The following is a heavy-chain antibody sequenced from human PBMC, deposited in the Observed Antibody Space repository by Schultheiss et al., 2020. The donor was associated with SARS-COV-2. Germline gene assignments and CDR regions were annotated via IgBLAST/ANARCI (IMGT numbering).Heavy chain of an antibody. CDR3: AKDFETSTMSRSNYYGMDV. D-gene: IGHD5-24*01. CDR1: GFTFTGYA. CDR2: INNSGAST. V-gene: IGHV3-23*01. J-gene: IGHJ6*02. Sequence: GGSLRLSCAPSGFTFTGYALHWVRQAPGKGLEWVSCINNSGASTYYADSVKGRFTISRDNSKNTLYLQMNSLRAEDTAVYYCAKDFETSTMSRSNYYGMDVWGQGTTVTVSS.